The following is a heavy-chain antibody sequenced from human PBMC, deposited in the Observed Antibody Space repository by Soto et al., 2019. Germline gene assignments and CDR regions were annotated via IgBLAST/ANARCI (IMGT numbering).Heavy chain of an antibody. J-gene: IGHJ5*02. CDR1: GFTFSSYG. Sequence: GGSLRLSCAASGFTFSSYGMHWVRQPPGKGLEWVALISYDGENQYFTDSVRGRFTISGDNSKTAVYLEMNDLRLDDTATYYCVSPHSESSNAFDLWGQGTLVTVSS. V-gene: IGHV3-30*03. CDR2: ISYDGENQ. D-gene: IGHD3-10*01. CDR3: VSPHSESSNAFDL.